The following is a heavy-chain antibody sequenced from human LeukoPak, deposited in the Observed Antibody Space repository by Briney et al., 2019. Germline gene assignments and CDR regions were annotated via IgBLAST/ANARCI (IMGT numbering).Heavy chain of an antibody. CDR2: IWYDGSNK. D-gene: IGHD2-21*02. J-gene: IGHJ4*02. Sequence: GRSLRLSCAASGFTFSSYGMHWVRQAPGKGLEWVALIWYDGSNKFYADSVKGRFTISRDNSKNTLYLQMNSLRAEDTAVYYCARDAIMTAAISDPDYWGQGTLVTVSS. CDR1: GFTFSSYG. V-gene: IGHV3-33*08. CDR3: ARDAIMTAAISDPDY.